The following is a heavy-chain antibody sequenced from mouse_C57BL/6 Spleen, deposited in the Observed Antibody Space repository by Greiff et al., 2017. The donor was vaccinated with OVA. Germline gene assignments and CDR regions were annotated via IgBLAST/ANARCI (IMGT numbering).Heavy chain of an antibody. CDR2: ISGGGGNT. J-gene: IGHJ2*01. V-gene: IGHV5-9*01. D-gene: IGHD4-1*01. CDR1: GFTFSSYT. Sequence: EVKVVESGGGLVKPGGSLKLSCAASGFTFSSYTMSWVRQTPEKRLEWVATISGGGGNTYYPDSVKGRFTISRDNAKNTLYLQMSSLRSEDTALYYCARQLGRFDYWGQGTTLTVSS. CDR3: ARQLGRFDY.